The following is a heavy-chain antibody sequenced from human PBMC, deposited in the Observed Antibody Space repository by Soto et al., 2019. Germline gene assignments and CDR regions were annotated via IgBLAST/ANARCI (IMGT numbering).Heavy chain of an antibody. CDR2: ISAYNGDT. Sequence: QVQLVQSGGEVKKPGASVKVSCKTSGYTFSTYAINWLRQAPGLGLEWMGWISAYNGDTQYAQNLQGRLTLTTDTSTSTAYMDLRSLRSDDTAVYYCAREGRGYANYFAPWGQGTLVTVSS. CDR3: AREGRGYANYFAP. V-gene: IGHV1-18*01. CDR1: GYTFSTYA. J-gene: IGHJ5*02. D-gene: IGHD5-12*01.